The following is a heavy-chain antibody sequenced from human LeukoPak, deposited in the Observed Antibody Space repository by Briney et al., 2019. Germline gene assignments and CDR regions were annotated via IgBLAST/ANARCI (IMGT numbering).Heavy chain of an antibody. J-gene: IGHJ4*02. Sequence: GGSLRLSCAASGFTFSNYEMHWVRQAPGEGLEWVANIKPDGSEKYYVDSVKGRFTISRDNAKNSLYLQMNSLRAEDTAVYYCARGYYDSSGYYSLASDYWGQGTLVTVSS. D-gene: IGHD3-22*01. CDR2: IKPDGSEK. V-gene: IGHV3-7*04. CDR3: ARGYYDSSGYYSLASDY. CDR1: GFTFSNYE.